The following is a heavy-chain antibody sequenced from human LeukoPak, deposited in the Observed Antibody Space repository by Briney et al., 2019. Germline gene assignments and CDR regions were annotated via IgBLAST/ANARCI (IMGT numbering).Heavy chain of an antibody. CDR2: INHSGST. J-gene: IGHJ4*02. CDR1: GGSFSGYY. V-gene: IGHV4-34*01. CDR3: ARRDGYSSSTIDY. Sequence: SETLSLTRAVYGGSFSGYYWSWIRQPPGKGLEWIGEINHSGSTNYNPSLKSRVTISVDTSKNQFSLKLSSVTAADTAVYYCARRDGYSSSTIDYWGQGTLVTVSS. D-gene: IGHD6-6*01.